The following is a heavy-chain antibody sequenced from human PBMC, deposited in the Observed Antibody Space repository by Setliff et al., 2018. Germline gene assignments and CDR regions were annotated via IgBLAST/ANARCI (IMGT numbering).Heavy chain of an antibody. V-gene: IGHV3-21*01. CDR2: ISPDSIYI. CDR1: GFTFRTFS. J-gene: IGHJ3*02. Sequence: PGGSLRLSCAASGFTFRTFSMHWVRQAPGKGLEWVSSISPDSIYIYYADSVKGRLTISRDNAWDSLYLQMNGLGAEDTAVYYCARSPANGGHDAFDIWGRGTMVTVSS. D-gene: IGHD6-25*01. CDR3: ARSPANGGHDAFDI.